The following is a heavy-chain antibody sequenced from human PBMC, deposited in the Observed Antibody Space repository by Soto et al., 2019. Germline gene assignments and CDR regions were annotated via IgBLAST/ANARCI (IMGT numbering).Heavy chain of an antibody. J-gene: IGHJ6*02. V-gene: IGHV4-61*01. D-gene: IGHD3-3*01. CDR3: ARDRFVESGYYLNGMDV. Sequence: SETLSLTCTVSGGSVSSGSYYWSWIRQPPGKGLEWIGYIYYSGSTSYNPSLKSRVTISVDTSKNQFSLKLSSVTAADTAVYYCARDRFVESGYYLNGMDVWGQGTTVTVSS. CDR1: GGSVSSGSYY. CDR2: IYYSGST.